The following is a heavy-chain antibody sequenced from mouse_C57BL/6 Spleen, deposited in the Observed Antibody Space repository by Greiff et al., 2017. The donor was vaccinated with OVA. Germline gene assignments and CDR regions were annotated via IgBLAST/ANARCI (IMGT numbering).Heavy chain of an antibody. CDR3: ARGDYYGSSWYFDV. Sequence: VQVVESGPGLVQPSQSLSITCTVSGFSLTSYGVHWVRQSPGKGLEWLGVIWSGGSTDYNAAFISRLSISKDNSKSQVFFKMNSLQADDTAIYYCARGDYYGSSWYFDVWGTGTTVTVSS. D-gene: IGHD1-1*01. V-gene: IGHV2-2*01. CDR2: IWSGGST. CDR1: GFSLTSYG. J-gene: IGHJ1*03.